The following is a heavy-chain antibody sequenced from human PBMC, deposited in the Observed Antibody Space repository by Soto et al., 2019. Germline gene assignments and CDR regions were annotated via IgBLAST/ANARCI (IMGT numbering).Heavy chain of an antibody. Sequence: GGSLRLSCVASGFTFDDYAVHWVRQGPGRGLEWVSGISGDSGTIGYGDSVKGRFTISRDNAKNSLLLRLNSLRTEDTAVYYCARSLGSLFTFDLWGLGTLVTVSS. J-gene: IGHJ4*02. D-gene: IGHD3-16*01. V-gene: IGHV3-9*01. CDR1: GFTFDDYA. CDR2: ISGDSGTI. CDR3: ARSLGSLFTFDL.